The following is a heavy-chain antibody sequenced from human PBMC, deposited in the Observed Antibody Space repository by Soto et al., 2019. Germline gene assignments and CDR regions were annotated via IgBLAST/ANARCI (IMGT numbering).Heavy chain of an antibody. Sequence: VQLVEAGGGLVQPGGSLRLSCVVSGFTLGDYWMTWVRQAPGKGLEWVATINPDGGEKYYVDSVKGLFTLSRDNAKKSLSRQMNSLRAEDTAVYYCARRRTSSPDYYYYGVDVWGRGTTVTVSS. CDR1: GFTLGDYW. V-gene: IGHV3-7*01. CDR2: INPDGGEK. J-gene: IGHJ6*02. D-gene: IGHD2-2*01. CDR3: ARRRTSSPDYYYYGVDV.